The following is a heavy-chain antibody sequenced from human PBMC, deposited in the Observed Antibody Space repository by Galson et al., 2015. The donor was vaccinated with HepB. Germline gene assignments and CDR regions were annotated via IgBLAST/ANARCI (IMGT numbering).Heavy chain of an antibody. Sequence: SLRLSCAASGFNFNTYAMHCARQAPGKGLEWLTIISNDGGTKNYADSVKGRFTVSRDNSKNTLPLQMNSLKIEDTAVYYCARDGGCSNLRCPCHSLNPWGQGTAVTVSS. CDR2: ISNDGGTK. J-gene: IGHJ4*02. D-gene: IGHD3-16*01. CDR3: ARDGGCSNLRCPCHSLNP. V-gene: IGHV3-30-3*01. CDR1: GFNFNTYA.